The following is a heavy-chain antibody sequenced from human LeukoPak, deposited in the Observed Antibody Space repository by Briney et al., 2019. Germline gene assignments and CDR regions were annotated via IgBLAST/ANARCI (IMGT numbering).Heavy chain of an antibody. V-gene: IGHV3-7*01. CDR1: GFTFSGCW. D-gene: IGHD5-18*01. CDR3: ARDPARRYTYGYGDS. Sequence: GGSLTLSCAASGFTFSGCWMNWVRQPPGKGLEWVANIKQDGSEKYYVDSVKGRFIISRDNARSSLYLQMNSLRAEDTGLYDCARDPARRYTYGYGDSWGPGTLVTVSS. CDR2: IKQDGSEK. J-gene: IGHJ4*02.